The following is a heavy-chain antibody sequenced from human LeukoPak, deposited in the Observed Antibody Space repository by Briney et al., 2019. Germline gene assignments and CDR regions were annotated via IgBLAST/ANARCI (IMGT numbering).Heavy chain of an antibody. Sequence: SETLSLTCTVSGDSISLYYWSWIRQPPGKGLEWIGYIYYTGSTKSNPSLKSRVTMSVDTSKKQFSLNLSSVTATDTAVYYCARHQGYWGQGTLVTVSS. CDR3: ARHQGY. CDR1: GDSISLYY. J-gene: IGHJ4*02. V-gene: IGHV4-59*08. CDR2: IYYTGST.